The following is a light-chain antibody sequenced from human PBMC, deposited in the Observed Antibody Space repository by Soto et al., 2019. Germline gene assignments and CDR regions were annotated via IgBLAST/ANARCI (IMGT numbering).Light chain of an antibody. Sequence: QSALAQPASVSGSPGQSITISCTGTSSDVGGYNYVSWYQQHPGKVPQLMIYEVSNRPSGVSNRFSGSKSGNTASLTISGLQADDEADYYCTSYSSSSTLYVFGPGTKVPS. CDR3: TSYSSSSTLYV. V-gene: IGLV2-14*01. CDR2: EVS. CDR1: SSDVGGYNY. J-gene: IGLJ1*01.